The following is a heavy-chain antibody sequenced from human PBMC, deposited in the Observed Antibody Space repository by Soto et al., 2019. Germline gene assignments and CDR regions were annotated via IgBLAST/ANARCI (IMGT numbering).Heavy chain of an antibody. CDR3: ARDGAGDILTGYYNEGWFDP. D-gene: IGHD3-9*01. J-gene: IGHJ5*02. Sequence: SETLSLTCTVSDGSISSGGYYWSWIRQHPGKGLEWIGYIYYSGSTYYNPSLKSRVTISVDTSKNQFSLKLSSVTAADTAVYYCARDGAGDILTGYYNEGWFDPWGQGTLVTVSS. CDR2: IYYSGST. V-gene: IGHV4-31*03. CDR1: DGSISSGGYY.